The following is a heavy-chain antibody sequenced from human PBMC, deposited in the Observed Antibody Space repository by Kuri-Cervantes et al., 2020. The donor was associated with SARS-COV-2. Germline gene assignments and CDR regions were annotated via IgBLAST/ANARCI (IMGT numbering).Heavy chain of an antibody. V-gene: IGHV3-30-3*01. CDR1: GFTFSGHW. CDR3: TTDWSRSIAGHNDY. D-gene: IGHD3-3*01. J-gene: IGHJ4*02. Sequence: GESLKISCAASGFTFSGHWIHWVRQAPGKGLEWVAVISYDGSNKYYADSVKGRFTISRDNSKNTLYLQMNSLKTEDTAVYYCTTDWSRSIAGHNDYWGQGALVTVSS. CDR2: ISYDGSNK.